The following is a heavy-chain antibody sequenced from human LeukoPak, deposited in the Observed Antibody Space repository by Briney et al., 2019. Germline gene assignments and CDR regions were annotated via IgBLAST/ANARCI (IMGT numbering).Heavy chain of an antibody. CDR3: ARVRYSSSSVYYYYYMDV. CDR2: INHSGST. V-gene: IGHV4-34*01. J-gene: IGHJ6*03. CDR1: GGSFSGYY. D-gene: IGHD6-6*01. Sequence: SETLSLTCAVYGGSFSGYYWSWIRQPPGKGLEWIGEINHSGSTNYNPSLKSRVTISVDTSKNQFSLKLSSVTAADTAVYYCARVRYSSSSVYYYYYMDVWGKGTTVTVSS.